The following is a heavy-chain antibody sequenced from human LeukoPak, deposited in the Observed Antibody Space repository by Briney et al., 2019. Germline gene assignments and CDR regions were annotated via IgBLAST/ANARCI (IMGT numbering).Heavy chain of an antibody. J-gene: IGHJ6*03. CDR1: GFTFTTYS. CDR3: ARASGWYERGPDYYYYYMDL. V-gene: IGHV3-21*01. Sequence: PGGSLRLSCEASGFTFTTYSMTWVRQAPGKGLEWVSIISSGSSAIFSADALKGRFTISRDDAKNLLYLDMNSLRAEDTAVYYCARASGWYERGPDYYYYYMDLWGKGTTVTVSS. CDR2: ISSGSSAI. D-gene: IGHD6-19*01.